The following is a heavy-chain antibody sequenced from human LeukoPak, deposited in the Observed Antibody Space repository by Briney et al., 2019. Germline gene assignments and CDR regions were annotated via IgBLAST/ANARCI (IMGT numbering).Heavy chain of an antibody. CDR1: GGTFSSYA. Sequence: SVKVSCKASGGTFSSYAISWVRQAPGQGLEWMGRIIPILGIANYAQKFQGRVTITADKSTRTAYMELSSLRSEDTAVYYCARGVVVVPAAMTYFDYWGQGTLVTVSS. V-gene: IGHV1-69*04. CDR3: ARGVVVVPAAMTYFDY. CDR2: IIPILGIA. D-gene: IGHD2-2*01. J-gene: IGHJ4*02.